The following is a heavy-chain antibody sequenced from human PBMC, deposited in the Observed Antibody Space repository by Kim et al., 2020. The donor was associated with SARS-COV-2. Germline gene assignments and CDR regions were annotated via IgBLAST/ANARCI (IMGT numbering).Heavy chain of an antibody. CDR3: AKDISYYGSGSYYPNYFDY. D-gene: IGHD3-10*01. V-gene: IGHV3-43*01. J-gene: IGHJ4*02. Sequence: GRFTISRDNSKNSLYLQMNSLRTEDTALYYCAKDISYYGSGSYYPNYFDYWGQGTLVTVSS.